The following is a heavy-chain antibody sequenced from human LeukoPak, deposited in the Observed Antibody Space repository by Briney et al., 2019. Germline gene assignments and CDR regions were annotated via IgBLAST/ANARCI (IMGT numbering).Heavy chain of an antibody. V-gene: IGHV3-20*04. Sequence: PGGSLRLSCAASGSKFDDYGMSWVRQAPGKGLEWVSGINWNGRRTGYADSVKGRFTISRDNAKNSLYLQMNSLRAEDTALYYCARDRLYYSDSSDYYSINWFDPWGQGTLVTVSS. J-gene: IGHJ5*02. D-gene: IGHD3-22*01. CDR1: GSKFDDYG. CDR3: ARDRLYYSDSSDYYSINWFDP. CDR2: INWNGRRT.